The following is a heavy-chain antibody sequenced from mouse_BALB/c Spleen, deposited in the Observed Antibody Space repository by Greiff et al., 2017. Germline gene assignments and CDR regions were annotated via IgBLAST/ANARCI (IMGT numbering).Heavy chain of an antibody. J-gene: IGHJ4*01. CDR1: GFTFSSYT. CDR2: ISNGGGST. D-gene: IGHD1-2*01. CDR3: ARIYYGYDAMDY. Sequence: DVMLVESGGGLVQPGGSLKLSCAASGFTFSSYTMSWVRQTPEKRLEWVAYISNGGGSTYYPDTVKGRFTISRDNAKNTLYLQMSSLKSEDTAMYYCARIYYGYDAMDYWGQGTSVTVSS. V-gene: IGHV5-12-2*01.